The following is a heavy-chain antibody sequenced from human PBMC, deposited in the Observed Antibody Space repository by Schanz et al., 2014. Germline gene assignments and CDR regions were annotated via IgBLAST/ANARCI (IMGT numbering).Heavy chain of an antibody. CDR1: GFTFSGYW. D-gene: IGHD3-3*01. V-gene: IGHV3-7*01. CDR3: ARAGVRFMEWMPLDS. Sequence: EVQLVESGGGLVQPGGSLRLSCAASGFTFSGYWMTWVRQSPGKGLEWVATISQDGTEKYYVDSVKGRFTISRDNAKNSLFVQMNRLRADDTAIYYGARAGVRFMEWMPLDSWGQGTLVTVSA. CDR2: ISQDGTEK. J-gene: IGHJ4*02.